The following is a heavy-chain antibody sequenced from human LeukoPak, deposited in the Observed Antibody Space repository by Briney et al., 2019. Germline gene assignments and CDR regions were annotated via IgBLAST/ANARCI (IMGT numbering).Heavy chain of an antibody. CDR2: IRYDGSNK. V-gene: IGHV3-30*02. CDR3: AKDYCSSTSCPNWFDP. CDR1: GFTFSSYG. J-gene: IGHJ5*02. Sequence: GGSLRLSCAASGFTFSSYGMHWVGQAPGKGLEWVAFIRYDGSNKYYADSVKGRFTISRDNSKNTLYLQMNSLRAEDTAVYYCAKDYCSSTSCPNWFDPWGQGTLVTVSS. D-gene: IGHD2-2*01.